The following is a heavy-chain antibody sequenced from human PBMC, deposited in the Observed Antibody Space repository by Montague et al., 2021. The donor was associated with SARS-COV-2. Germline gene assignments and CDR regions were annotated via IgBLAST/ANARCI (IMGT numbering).Heavy chain of an antibody. V-gene: IGHV4-39*01. CDR2: IYFLGNT. D-gene: IGHD3-10*01. Sequence: SETLSLTCTVSGDSVSNDRYYWGWIRQSPGKGLEWIGTIYFLGNTYYSPSLKSRVTMSVDTSKNQLSLRLTSVTASDTAIYYCARSAMIRGVFISWFDPWGQGTLVTVSS. CDR1: GDSVSNDRYY. CDR3: ARSAMIRGVFISWFDP. J-gene: IGHJ5*02.